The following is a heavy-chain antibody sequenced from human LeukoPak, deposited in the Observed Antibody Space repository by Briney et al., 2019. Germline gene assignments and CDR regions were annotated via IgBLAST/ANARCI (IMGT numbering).Heavy chain of an antibody. Sequence: RLGGSLRLSCAASGFTFSSYAMSWVRQAPGKGLEWVSAISGSGGSTYYADSVKGRFTISRDNSKNTLYLQMNSLRAEDTAVYYCAKHGRGIAVAGGYWGQGTLVTVSS. V-gene: IGHV3-23*01. CDR3: AKHGRGIAVAGGY. CDR2: ISGSGGST. CDR1: GFTFSSYA. D-gene: IGHD6-19*01. J-gene: IGHJ4*02.